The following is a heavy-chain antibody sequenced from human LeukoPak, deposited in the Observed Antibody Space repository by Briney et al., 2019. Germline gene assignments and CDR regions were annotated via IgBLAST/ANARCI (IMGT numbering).Heavy chain of an antibody. CDR2: IYYSGST. CDR1: GGSISSSSYY. V-gene: IGHV4-39*07. D-gene: IGHD3-10*01. J-gene: IGHJ4*02. CDR3: ARDSDLYYYGSGRRDY. Sequence: SETLSLTCTVSGGSISSSSYYWGWIRQPPGKGLEWIGSIYYSGSTYYNPSLKSRVTISVDTSKNQFSLKLSSVTAADTAVYYCARDSDLYYYGSGRRDYWGQGTLVTVSS.